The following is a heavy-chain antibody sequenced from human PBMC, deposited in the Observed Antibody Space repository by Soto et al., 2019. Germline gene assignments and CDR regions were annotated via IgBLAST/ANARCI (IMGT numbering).Heavy chain of an antibody. V-gene: IGHV3-23*01. CDR1: GFTFSSYA. CDR2: ISGSGGST. D-gene: IGHD2-15*01. J-gene: IGHJ3*02. CDR3: AKDPYCSGGSCYDEAFDI. Sequence: GGSLRLSCAASGFTFSSYAMSWVRQAPGKGLEWVSAISGSGGSTYYADSVKCRFTISRDNSKNTLYLQMNSLRAEDTAVYYCAKDPYCSGGSCYDEAFDIWGQGTMVTVSS.